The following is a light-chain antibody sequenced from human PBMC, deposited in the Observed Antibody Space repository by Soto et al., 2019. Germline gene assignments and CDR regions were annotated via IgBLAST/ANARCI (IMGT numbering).Light chain of an antibody. CDR3: QQYYSTPYT. CDR1: QSVLSSSNNKNF. V-gene: IGKV4-1*01. Sequence: DIVMTQSPDSLAVSLGERATFNCKSSQSVLSSSNNKNFLAWYQQKPGQPPKLLIYWASTRDSGVPDRFRGSGTGPDVTLTISSQQAEDVAVYYSQQYYSTPYTFGQGTKMEIK. CDR2: WAS. J-gene: IGKJ2*01.